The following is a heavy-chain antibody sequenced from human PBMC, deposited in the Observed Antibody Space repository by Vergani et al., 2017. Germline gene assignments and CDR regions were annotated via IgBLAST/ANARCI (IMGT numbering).Heavy chain of an antibody. D-gene: IGHD1-14*01. CDR3: ARHSANQDYGDY. Sequence: QLQLQESGPGLVKPSETLSLTCTVSGGSISSSSYYWGWIRQPPGKGLEWIGSIYYSGSTYYNPSLKSRVTISVDTSKNQFSLKLSSVTAADTAVYYGARHSANQDYGDYWGQGTLVTVSS. CDR2: IYYSGST. V-gene: IGHV4-39*01. J-gene: IGHJ4*02. CDR1: GGSISSSSYY.